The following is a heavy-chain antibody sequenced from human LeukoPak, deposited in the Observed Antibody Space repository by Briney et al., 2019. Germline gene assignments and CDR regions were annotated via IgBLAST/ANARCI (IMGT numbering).Heavy chain of an antibody. J-gene: IGHJ4*01. V-gene: IGHV3-7*01. D-gene: IGHD6-13*01. CDR1: GFTFSSYW. CDR3: ARDGTAAGLYFDL. Sequence: GGSLRPSCAVSGFTFSSYWMNWVRQAPEKGLEWVASIKQDGGEKSYVDSVKGRFTISRDNAKNSLYLQMSSLRAEDTAVYYCARDGTAAGLYFDLWGQGTLVTVSS. CDR2: IKQDGGEK.